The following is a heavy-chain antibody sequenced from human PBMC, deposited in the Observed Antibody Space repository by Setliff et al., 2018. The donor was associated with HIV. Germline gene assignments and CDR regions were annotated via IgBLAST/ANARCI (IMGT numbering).Heavy chain of an antibody. CDR2: VSSRGDT. CDR1: DSGTYY. D-gene: IGHD4-17*01. V-gene: IGHV4-4*07. Sequence: PSETLSLTCTVSDSGTYYWSWIRQPAGKGLEWIGRVSSRGDTNYNPSLKSLVTMSVDTYKNQFSLKLTAVTASDTAVYYCARAAAGNTGPFDLWGQGSPVTVSS. CDR3: ARAAAGNTGPFDL. J-gene: IGHJ4*02.